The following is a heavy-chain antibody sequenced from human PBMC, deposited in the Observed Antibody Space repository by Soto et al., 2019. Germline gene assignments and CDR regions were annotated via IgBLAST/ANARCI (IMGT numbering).Heavy chain of an antibody. CDR1: GDSVSSNSAA. V-gene: IGHV6-1*01. CDR3: AREMIVVVAAYYYYYGMDV. J-gene: IGHJ6*02. D-gene: IGHD2-15*01. CDR2: TYYRSKWYN. Sequence: TLSLTCAISGDSVSSNSAAWNWIRQSPSRGLEWLGRTYYRSKWYNDYAVSVKSRITINPDTSKNQFSLQLNSVTPEDTAVYYCAREMIVVVAAYYYYYGMDVWGQGTTVTVSS.